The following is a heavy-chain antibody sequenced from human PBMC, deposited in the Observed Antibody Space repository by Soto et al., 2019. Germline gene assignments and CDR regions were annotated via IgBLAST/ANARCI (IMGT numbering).Heavy chain of an antibody. Sequence: GGSLRLSCAASGFTVSSNYMSWVRQAPGKGLEWVSVIYSGGSTYYADSVKGRFTISRDNSENTLYLQMNSLRAEDTAVYYCARTCSGGTCSFAYWGQGTLVTVSS. D-gene: IGHD2-15*01. V-gene: IGHV3-66*01. J-gene: IGHJ4*02. CDR1: GFTVSSNY. CDR3: ARTCSGGTCSFAY. CDR2: IYSGGST.